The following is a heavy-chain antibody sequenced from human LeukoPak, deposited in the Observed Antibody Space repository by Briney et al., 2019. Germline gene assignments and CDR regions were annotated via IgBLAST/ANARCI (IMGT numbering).Heavy chain of an antibody. CDR2: INHSGST. J-gene: IGHJ6*03. D-gene: IGHD4-17*01. V-gene: IGHV4-34*01. CDR1: GGSFSGYY. CDR3: ARGILGLYIDYGDYDRVRGYYYYYMDV. Sequence: KPSETLSLTCAVYGGSFSGYYWSWIRQPPGKGLEWIGEINHSGSTNYNPSLKSRVTISVDTSKNQFSLKLSSVTAADTAVYYCARGILGLYIDYGDYDRVRGYYYYYMDVWGKGTTVTVSS.